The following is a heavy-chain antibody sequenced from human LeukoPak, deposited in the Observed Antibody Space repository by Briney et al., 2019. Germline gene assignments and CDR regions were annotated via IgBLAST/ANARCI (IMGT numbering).Heavy chain of an antibody. J-gene: IGHJ4*02. V-gene: IGHV3-23*01. D-gene: IGHD3-10*01. CDR1: GFTFSSYA. CDR2: ISGSGGST. CDR3: AKTPYGSGSYWPRYFDY. Sequence: GGSLRLSCAASGFTFSSYAMSWVRQAPGKGLEWVSAISGSGGSTYYADSVKGRFTISRDNSKNTLYLQMNSLRAEDTAVYYCAKTPYGSGSYWPRYFDYWGQGTLVTVSS.